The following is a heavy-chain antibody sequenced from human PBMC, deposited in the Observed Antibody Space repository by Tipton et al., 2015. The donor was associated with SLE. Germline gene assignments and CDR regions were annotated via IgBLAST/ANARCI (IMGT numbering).Heavy chain of an antibody. V-gene: IGHV1-2*02. J-gene: IGHJ4*02. CDR2: INPNTGAT. D-gene: IGHD2/OR15-2a*01. CDR3: ARDNSPDFDY. CDR1: GYTFSGYF. Sequence: QLVQSGAEVKKPGASVKVSCKASGYTFSGYFLHWVRQAPGQGLEWMALINPNTGATKSAQKFQGRVTVTRDTAISTAYMELSRLRSDDTAIYYCARDNSPDFDYWGQGTLVTVSS.